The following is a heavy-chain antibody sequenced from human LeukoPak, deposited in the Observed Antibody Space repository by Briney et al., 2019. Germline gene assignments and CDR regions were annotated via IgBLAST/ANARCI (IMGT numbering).Heavy chain of an antibody. D-gene: IGHD1-26*01. Sequence: PGGSLRLSCAASGFTFTNFEMNWVRQAPGKGLEWVSVIYSGGSTYYADSVKGRFTISRDNSKNTLYLQMNSLRAEDTAVYYCARGQVGATDWFDPWGQGTLVTVSS. J-gene: IGHJ5*02. CDR1: GFTFTNFE. V-gene: IGHV3-53*01. CDR2: IYSGGST. CDR3: ARGQVGATDWFDP.